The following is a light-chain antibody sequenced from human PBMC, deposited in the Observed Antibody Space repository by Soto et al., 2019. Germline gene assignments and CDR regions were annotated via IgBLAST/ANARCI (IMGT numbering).Light chain of an antibody. V-gene: IGLV1-47*01. CDR3: AAWDDSLSGFYV. CDR2: RNN. CDR1: STNIGSNY. J-gene: IGLJ1*01. Sequence: QSVPTEPPSGSGTPSQRVTISCSGSSTNIGSNYVYWYQQLPGTAPKLLIYRNNQRPSGVPDRFSGSKSGTSASLAISGLRSEDEADYYCAAWDDSLSGFYVFGTGTKVTVL.